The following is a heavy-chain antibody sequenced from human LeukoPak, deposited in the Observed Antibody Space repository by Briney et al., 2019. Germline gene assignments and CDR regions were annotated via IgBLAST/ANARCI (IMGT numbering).Heavy chain of an antibody. J-gene: IGHJ1*01. CDR3: ARVRGDFETD. CDR2: RYYSGST. D-gene: IGHD3-16*01. CDR1: GGSISSYY. Sequence: SETLSLTCSVSGGSISSYYWTRIRQPPGKGLEWIGYRYYSGSTTYNPSLKSRVTISVDTSKSQFSLKLISVTAADTAIYYCARVRGDFETDWGQGALVTVSS. V-gene: IGHV4-59*01.